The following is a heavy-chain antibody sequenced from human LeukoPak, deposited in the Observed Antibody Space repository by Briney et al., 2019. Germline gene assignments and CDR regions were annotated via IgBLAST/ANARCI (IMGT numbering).Heavy chain of an antibody. CDR1: GFTFSSYW. CDR3: AKVRSIYKSKSYFDY. Sequence: GGSLRLSCAASGFTFSSYWMSWVRQAPGKGLEWVSAISGSGGSTYYADSVKGRFTISRDNSKNTLYLQMNSLRAEDTAVYYCAKVRSIYKSKSYFDYWGQGTLVTVSS. J-gene: IGHJ4*02. CDR2: ISGSGGST. V-gene: IGHV3-23*01. D-gene: IGHD3-16*02.